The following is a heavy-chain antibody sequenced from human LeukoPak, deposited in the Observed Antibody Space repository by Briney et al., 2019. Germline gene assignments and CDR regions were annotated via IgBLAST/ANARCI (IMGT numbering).Heavy chain of an antibody. J-gene: IGHJ4*02. V-gene: IGHV3-7*03. Sequence: GGSLRLSCAASEFTFSTYAMSWVRQAPGEGLEWVANIGHEGSKKYYVDSVTGRFTISRDNAKNSLWLQMNSLRAEDTAVYYCARPYYTSTWAGFDYWGQGILVTVSS. D-gene: IGHD2-2*01. CDR1: EFTFSTYA. CDR2: IGHEGSKK. CDR3: ARPYYTSTWAGFDY.